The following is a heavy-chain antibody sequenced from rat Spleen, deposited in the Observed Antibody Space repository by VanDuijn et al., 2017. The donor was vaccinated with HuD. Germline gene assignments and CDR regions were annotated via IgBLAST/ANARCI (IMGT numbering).Heavy chain of an antibody. Sequence: EVQLVESGGGLVQPGRSLKLSCAASGFTYSNYVMAWVSQAPTKGLEWVASISTGGGNTYYRDSVKGRFTISRDNAKNTLYLQMDSLRSEDTATYYCAGGGYNYGWFAYWGQGTLVTVSS. CDR2: ISTGGGNT. V-gene: IGHV5S13*01. J-gene: IGHJ3*01. CDR1: GFTYSNYV. CDR3: AGGGYNYGWFAY. D-gene: IGHD1-9*01.